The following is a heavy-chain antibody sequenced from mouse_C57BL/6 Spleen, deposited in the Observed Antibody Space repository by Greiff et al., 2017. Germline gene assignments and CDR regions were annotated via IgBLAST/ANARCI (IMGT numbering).Heavy chain of an antibody. CDR3: ASGDYEFAY. J-gene: IGHJ3*01. CDR1: GYSITSGYY. D-gene: IGHD2-4*01. Sequence: EVQLVESGPGLVKPSQSLSLTCSVTGYSITSGYYWNWIRQFPGNKLEWMGYISYDGSNNYNPSLKNRISITRDTSKNQFFLKLNSVTTEDTATYYCASGDYEFAYWGQGTLVTVSA. CDR2: ISYDGSN. V-gene: IGHV3-6*01.